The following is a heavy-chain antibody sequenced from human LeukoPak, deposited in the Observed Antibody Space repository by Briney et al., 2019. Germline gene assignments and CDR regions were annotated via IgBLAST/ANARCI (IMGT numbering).Heavy chain of an antibody. D-gene: IGHD1-1*01. CDR3: ARNVDGTTGADY. J-gene: IGHJ4*02. CDR2: FDPEDGET. Sequence: ASVKVSCKVSGYTLTELSMHWVRQAPGKGLEWMGGFDPEDGETIYAQKFQGRVTITADESTSTAYMELSSLRSEDTAVYYCARNVDGTTGADYWGQGTLVTVSS. V-gene: IGHV1-24*01. CDR1: GYTLTELS.